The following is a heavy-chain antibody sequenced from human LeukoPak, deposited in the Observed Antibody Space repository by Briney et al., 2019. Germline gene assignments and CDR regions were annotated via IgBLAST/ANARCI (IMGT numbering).Heavy chain of an antibody. CDR3: ARGLYGSGRRSLMAH. V-gene: IGHV3-7*01. CDR2: RIQDENEK. Sequence: GVSLTLFCTVSGLPLQNYRETCLRQAPGEGLVWVANRIQDENEKYYLVSMKGRFTNSRNNAEKSLFLQMTGLRDEDTARYYCARGLYGSGRRSLMAHWGPGTLVAVSS. J-gene: IGHJ4*02. D-gene: IGHD3-10*01. CDR1: GLPLQNYR.